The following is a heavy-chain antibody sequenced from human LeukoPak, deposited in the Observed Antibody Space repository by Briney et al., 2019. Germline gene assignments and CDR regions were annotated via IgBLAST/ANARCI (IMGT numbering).Heavy chain of an antibody. CDR3: ARLIVVVTAPSFDY. V-gene: IGHV4-34*01. Sequence: SETLSLTCAVYGGSFSGYYWSWIRQPPGKGLEWIGEINHSGSTNYNPSLKSRVTISVDTSKNQFSLKLSSVTAADTAVYYCARLIVVVTAPSFDYWGQGTLVTVSS. D-gene: IGHD2-21*02. CDR2: INHSGST. J-gene: IGHJ4*02. CDR1: GGSFSGYY.